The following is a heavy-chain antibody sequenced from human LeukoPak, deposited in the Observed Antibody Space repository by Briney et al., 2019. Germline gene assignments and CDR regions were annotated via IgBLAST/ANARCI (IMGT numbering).Heavy chain of an antibody. CDR2: IEQDSSAT. CDR3: AKDEGRLITNWYRQY. V-gene: IGHV3-23*01. J-gene: IGHJ4*02. CDR1: CFTFSRFA. D-gene: IGHD1-1*01. Sequence: GGSLRLSCEASCFTFSRFAMTWVRQAPGRGLEWVSTIEQDSSATYSADSVRGRFAISRDNSKNTLYLQLNSLTAEDTAMYYCAKDEGRLITNWYRQYWGQGTPVTVSS.